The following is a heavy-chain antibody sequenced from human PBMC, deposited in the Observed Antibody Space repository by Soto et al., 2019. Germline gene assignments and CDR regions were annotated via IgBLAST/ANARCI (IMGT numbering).Heavy chain of an antibody. J-gene: IGHJ6*02. CDR1: GFTFSSYA. CDR3: AKGSGCSSTSCPSYYYYGMDV. CDR2: ISGSGGST. V-gene: IGHV3-23*01. Sequence: GGSLRLSCAASGFTFSSYAMSWVRQAPGKGLEWVSAISGSGGSTYYADSVKGRFTISRDNSKNTLYLQMNSLRAEDTDVYYCAKGSGCSSTSCPSYYYYGMDVWGQGTTVTVSS. D-gene: IGHD2-2*01.